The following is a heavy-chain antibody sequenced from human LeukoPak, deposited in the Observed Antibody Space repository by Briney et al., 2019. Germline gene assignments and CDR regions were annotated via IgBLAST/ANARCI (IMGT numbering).Heavy chain of an antibody. CDR1: GFTFSSYW. CDR2: IKQDGSEK. D-gene: IGHD3-22*01. V-gene: IGHV3-7*01. J-gene: IGHJ4*02. Sequence: PGGSLRLSCAASGFTFSSYWMSWVRQAPGKGLEWVANIKQDGSEKYYVDSVKGRFTISRGNAKNSLYLQMNSLRAEDTAVYYCARDLKYYYDSSGPPGYWGQGTLVTVSS. CDR3: ARDLKYYYDSSGPPGY.